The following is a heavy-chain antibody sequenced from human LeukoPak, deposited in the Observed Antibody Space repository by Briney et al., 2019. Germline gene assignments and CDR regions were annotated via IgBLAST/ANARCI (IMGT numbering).Heavy chain of an antibody. J-gene: IGHJ3*02. CDR2: TSSSGDTI. CDR3: ARLDYVQALDI. V-gene: IGHV3-48*03. Sequence: PGGSLRLSCAASGFTFDDYGMSWVRQAPGKGLEWVSYTSSSGDTIYYAVSVKGRFTISRDNAKNSLFLQMNSLTAGDTAVYYCARLDYVQALDIWGQGTMVTVSS. CDR1: GFTFDDYG. D-gene: IGHD3-16*01.